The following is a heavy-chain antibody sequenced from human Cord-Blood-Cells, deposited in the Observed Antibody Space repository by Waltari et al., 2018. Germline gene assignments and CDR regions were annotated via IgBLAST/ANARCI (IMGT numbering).Heavy chain of an antibody. V-gene: IGHV4-59*08. D-gene: IGHD3-10*01. CDR1: GGPISSYC. CDR2: IYYSGST. Sequence: QVQLQDSGPGLVKPSRTLSRTCAVAGGPISSYCWSWFRQPPGKGLEWIGYIYYSGSTNYNPSLKSRVTISVDTSKNQFPLKPRSVTAADTAVYYCARPHGSGSYYYFGYWGQGTLVTVSS. J-gene: IGHJ4*02. CDR3: ARPHGSGSYYYFGY.